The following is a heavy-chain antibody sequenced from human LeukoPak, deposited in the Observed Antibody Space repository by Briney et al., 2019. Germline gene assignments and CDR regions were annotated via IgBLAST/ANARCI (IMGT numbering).Heavy chain of an antibody. Sequence: GGSLRLSCAASGFTFISYSMNWVRQAPGKGLEWVSSISSSGSNIYYADSVKGRFTISIDNAKNSLYLQMNSLRAEDMAVYYCATNSTVTRVRFDHWGQGSLVTVSS. V-gene: IGHV3-21*01. D-gene: IGHD4-17*01. CDR3: ATNSTVTRVRFDH. CDR1: GFTFISYS. CDR2: ISSSGSNI. J-gene: IGHJ4*02.